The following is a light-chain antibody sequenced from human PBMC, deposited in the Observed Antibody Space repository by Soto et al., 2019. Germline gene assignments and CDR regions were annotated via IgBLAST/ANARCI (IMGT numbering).Light chain of an antibody. Sequence: EIVLTQSPGTLSSSPGERATLSCRASQSVTSSYLAWYQQKPGQAPRLLIYGASSRATGTPDRFSGSGSGTDFTLTISRLEPEDFAVYFCQQYTTSPGTFGQGTKVEI. CDR2: GAS. V-gene: IGKV3-20*01. CDR3: QQYTTSPGT. J-gene: IGKJ1*01. CDR1: QSVTSSY.